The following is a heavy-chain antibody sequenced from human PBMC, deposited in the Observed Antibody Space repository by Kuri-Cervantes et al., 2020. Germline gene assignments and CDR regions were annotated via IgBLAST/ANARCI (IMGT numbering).Heavy chain of an antibody. D-gene: IGHD6-19*01. CDR1: GASTGNFL. CDR2: IYYSGST. J-gene: IGHJ5*02. V-gene: IGHV4-59*01. Sequence: SETLSLTCTVSGASTGNFLCWSWIRQAPGKGLEWIAQIYYSGSTKYNPSLKSRVTISLDTSKNHFSLKLRSVTAADTAVYFCARSIAVPEGVGDWFDPWGQGTLVTVSS. CDR3: ARSIAVPEGVGDWFDP.